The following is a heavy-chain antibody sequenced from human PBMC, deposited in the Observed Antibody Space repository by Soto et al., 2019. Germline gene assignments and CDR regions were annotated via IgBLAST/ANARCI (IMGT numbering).Heavy chain of an antibody. Sequence: QVQLQESGPGLVKPSGTLSLTCDVSGGSISSSNWWSWVRQPPGKRLEWIGEIYHSGSTNYNPSLKSRVTISVDKSKNQFSLKLSSVTAADTAVYYCARVLWFRESHYFDYWGQGTLVTVSS. CDR1: GGSISSSNW. J-gene: IGHJ4*02. CDR3: ARVLWFRESHYFDY. V-gene: IGHV4-4*02. D-gene: IGHD3-10*01. CDR2: IYHSGST.